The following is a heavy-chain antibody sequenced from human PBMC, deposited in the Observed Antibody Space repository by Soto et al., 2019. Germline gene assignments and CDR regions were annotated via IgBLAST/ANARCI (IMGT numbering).Heavy chain of an antibody. J-gene: IGHJ4*02. CDR1: GFTFSSYG. Sequence: QVQLVESGGGVVQPGRSLRLSCAASGFTFSSYGMHWVRQAPGKGLEWVAVIWYDGSNKYYADSVKGRFTISRDNSRNTLDLQMNSLRAEDTAVYYCARDPLGNGDYFDYWGQGTLVTVSS. V-gene: IGHV3-33*01. D-gene: IGHD7-27*01. CDR2: IWYDGSNK. CDR3: ARDPLGNGDYFDY.